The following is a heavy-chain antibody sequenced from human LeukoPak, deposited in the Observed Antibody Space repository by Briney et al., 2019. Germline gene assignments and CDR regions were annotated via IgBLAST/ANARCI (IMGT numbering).Heavy chain of an antibody. V-gene: IGHV4-34*01. D-gene: IGHD2-15*01. CDR1: GGSFSGYY. CDR3: ARGRLARYCSGGSCYSEYFQH. Sequence: SSETLPLTCAVYGGSFSGYYWSWIRQPPGKGLEWIGEINHSGSTNYNPSLKSRVTISVDTSKNQFSLKLSSVTAADTAVYYCARGRLARYCSGGSCYSEYFQHWGQGTLVTVSS. CDR2: INHSGST. J-gene: IGHJ1*01.